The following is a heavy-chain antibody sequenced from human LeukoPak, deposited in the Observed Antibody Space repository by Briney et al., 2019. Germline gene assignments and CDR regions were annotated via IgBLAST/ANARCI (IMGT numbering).Heavy chain of an antibody. D-gene: IGHD6-19*01. CDR2: MYYTGST. Sequence: SETLSLTCTVSGDSISSYYWSWIRQPPGKGLEWIGYMYYTGSTTYDPSLKSRVIMSVDTSKNQLSLKLSSVTAADTAVYYCASRPIPVDIFDSWGQGTLVTVSS. J-gene: IGHJ4*02. CDR1: GDSISSYY. CDR3: ASRPIPVDIFDS. V-gene: IGHV4-59*08.